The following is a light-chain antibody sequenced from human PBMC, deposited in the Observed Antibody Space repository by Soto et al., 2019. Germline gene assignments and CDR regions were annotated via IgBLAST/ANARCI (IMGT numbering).Light chain of an antibody. V-gene: IGKV1-5*03. CDR1: QSISNW. J-gene: IGKJ5*01. CDR2: KAS. CDR3: QQYHSWVT. Sequence: DIQMTQSPSTLSASVGDRVSITCRASQSISNWLAWYQQKPGKAPKLLIYKASSLESGVPSRFSGSGSGTEFTLTISSLRPDDFATYYCQQYHSWVTFGQGTRLVIK.